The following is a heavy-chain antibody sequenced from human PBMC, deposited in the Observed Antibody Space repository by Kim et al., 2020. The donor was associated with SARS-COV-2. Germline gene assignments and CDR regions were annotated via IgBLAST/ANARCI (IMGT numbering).Heavy chain of an antibody. J-gene: IGHJ4*02. CDR3: AKSHTNNWNYFDD. V-gene: IGHV3-23*01. Sequence: DSVKGRFTVSRDNSKHTLNLEMDSVRGEDTAVYYCAKSHTNNWNYFDDWGQGTLVIVSS. D-gene: IGHD1-1*01.